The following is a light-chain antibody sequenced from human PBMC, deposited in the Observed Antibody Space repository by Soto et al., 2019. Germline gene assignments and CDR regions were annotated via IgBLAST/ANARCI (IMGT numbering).Light chain of an antibody. CDR2: AAS. Sequence: DIQMTQSPTSVSASVGDRVTITCRASQDISSWLVWYQQKPGKAPRLLIHAASSLQSGVPSRFSGSGSGTEFTLTITSLQPEDSATYFCQQANSFPRTFGPGTKVDIK. J-gene: IGKJ3*01. CDR3: QQANSFPRT. CDR1: QDISSW. V-gene: IGKV1-12*01.